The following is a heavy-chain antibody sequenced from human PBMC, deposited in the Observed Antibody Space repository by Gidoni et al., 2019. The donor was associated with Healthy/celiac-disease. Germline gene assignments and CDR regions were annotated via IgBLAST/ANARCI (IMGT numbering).Heavy chain of an antibody. Sequence: EVQLVESGGGLVKPGGSLRLSCAASGFTFSSYSMNWVRQAPGKGLEWVSSISSSSSYIYYADSVKGRFTISRDNAKNSLYLQMNSLRAEDTAVYYCARVEAIVGATSILWGQGTLVTVSS. J-gene: IGHJ4*02. D-gene: IGHD1-26*01. V-gene: IGHV3-21*01. CDR3: ARVEAIVGATSIL. CDR1: GFTFSSYS. CDR2: ISSSSSYI.